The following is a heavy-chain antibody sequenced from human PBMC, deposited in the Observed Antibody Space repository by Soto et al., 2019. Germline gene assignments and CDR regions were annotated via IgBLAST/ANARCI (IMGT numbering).Heavy chain of an antibody. CDR3: ATPYSSSWHYYYYGMDV. J-gene: IGHJ6*02. V-gene: IGHV1-24*01. CDR1: GYTLTELS. Sequence: ASVKVSCKVSGYTLTELSMHWVRQAPGKGLEWMGGFDPEDGETIYAQKFQGRVTMTEDTSTDTAYMELSSLRSEDTAVYYCATPYSSSWHYYYYGMDVWGQGTTVTVS. D-gene: IGHD6-13*01. CDR2: FDPEDGET.